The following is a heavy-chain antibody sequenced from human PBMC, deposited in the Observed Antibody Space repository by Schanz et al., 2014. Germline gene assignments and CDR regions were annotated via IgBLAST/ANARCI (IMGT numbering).Heavy chain of an antibody. D-gene: IGHD3-22*01. V-gene: IGHV3-30-3*01. CDR2: ISHDGHRD. J-gene: IGHJ6*03. CDR3: AEENSSGYYPAVTYYIDV. Sequence: DLEESGGGVVQPGRSLRLSCAASGFTFHTYDMHWVRQAPGKGLEWVAQISHDGHRDFYADSVKGRFTVSRDNNWKTLSLQRNTQRNDATPRYHGAEENSSGYYPAVTYYIDVWGKGTTVTVSS. CDR1: GFTFHTYD.